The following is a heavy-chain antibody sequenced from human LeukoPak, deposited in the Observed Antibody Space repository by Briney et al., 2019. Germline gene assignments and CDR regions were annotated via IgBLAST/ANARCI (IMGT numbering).Heavy chain of an antibody. V-gene: IGHV4-59*01. CDR3: ARGREYYYDTSGRASYAFDI. J-gene: IGHJ3*02. Sequence: SETLSLTCTVSGGSISSYYWSWIRQPPGKGLEWSGYIYYSGSTNYNPSLKSRVTISVDTSKNQFSLKLSSVTAADTAVYYCARGREYYYDTSGRASYAFDIRGQGTMVTVSS. CDR2: IYYSGST. CDR1: GGSISSYY. D-gene: IGHD3-22*01.